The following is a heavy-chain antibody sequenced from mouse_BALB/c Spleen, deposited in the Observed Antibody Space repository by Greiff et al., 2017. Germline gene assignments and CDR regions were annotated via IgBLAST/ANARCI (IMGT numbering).Heavy chain of an antibody. V-gene: IGHV5-4*02. CDR1: GFTFSDYY. Sequence: EVQVVESGGGLVKPGGSLKLSCAASGFTFSDYYMYWVRQTPEKRLEWVATISDGGSYTYYPDSVKGRFTISRDNAKNNLYLQMSSLKSEDTAMYYCARDYYGSSPWGQGTSVTVSS. CDR3: ARDYYGSSP. J-gene: IGHJ4*01. D-gene: IGHD1-1*01. CDR2: ISDGGSYT.